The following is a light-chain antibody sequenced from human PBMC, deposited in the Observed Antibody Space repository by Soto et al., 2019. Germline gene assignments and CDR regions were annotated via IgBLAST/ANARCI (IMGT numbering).Light chain of an antibody. Sequence: TQSPGTLSLSPGERATLSCRASQSVSSSYLAWYQQKPGQAPRLLIYGASSRATGIPDRFSGGGSGTDFTLTISRLEPEDFAVYYCQQYGSSLLFGQGTKVDIK. CDR1: QSVSSSY. V-gene: IGKV3-20*01. J-gene: IGKJ1*01. CDR2: GAS. CDR3: QQYGSSLL.